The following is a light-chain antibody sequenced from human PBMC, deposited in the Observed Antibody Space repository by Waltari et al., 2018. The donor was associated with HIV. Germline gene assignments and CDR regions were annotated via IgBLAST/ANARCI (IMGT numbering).Light chain of an antibody. J-gene: IGLJ3*02. V-gene: IGLV2-14*03. CDR1: SNDVGGYNY. CDR3: ESYTSTSVWV. CDR2: DVS. Sequence: QSALTQPASVSGSPGQSITISCTGSSNDVGGYNYVSWYQQHPGKAPRLMIYDVSTRPSGVSDGCSGSKSGDTASLTISGLQPEDEADYYCESYTSTSVWVFGGGTRLTVL.